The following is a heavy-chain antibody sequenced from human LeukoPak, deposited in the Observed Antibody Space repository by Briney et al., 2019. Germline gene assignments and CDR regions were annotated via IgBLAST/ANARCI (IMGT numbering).Heavy chain of an antibody. CDR3: ARGASIAVAGTSRGDFDY. Sequence: ASVKVSCKASGYTFTGYYMHWVRQAPGQGLEWMGIINPSGGSTSYAQKFQGRVTMTRDMSTSTVYMELSSLRSEDTAVYYCARGASIAVAGTSRGDFDYWGQGTLVTVSS. D-gene: IGHD6-19*01. V-gene: IGHV1-46*01. CDR2: INPSGGST. J-gene: IGHJ4*02. CDR1: GYTFTGYY.